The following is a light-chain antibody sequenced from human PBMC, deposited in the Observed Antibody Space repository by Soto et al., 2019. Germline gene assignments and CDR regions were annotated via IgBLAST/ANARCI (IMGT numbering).Light chain of an antibody. J-gene: IGKJ1*01. CDR3: QQYDGPPWT. V-gene: IGKV3-20*01. CDR1: QTVSSSY. Sequence: EIVLTQSPATLSLSPGERATLSCRASQTVSSSYLAWYQQKPGQAPRLLIYGASSRATGIPDRFSGSGSGTDFTLTISRLGPEDIAVYYCQQYDGPPWTFGQGTKVDIK. CDR2: GAS.